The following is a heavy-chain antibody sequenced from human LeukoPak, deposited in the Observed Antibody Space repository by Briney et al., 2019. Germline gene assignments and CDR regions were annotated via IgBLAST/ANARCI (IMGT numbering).Heavy chain of an antibody. V-gene: IGHV5-51*01. Sequence: GESLKISCKGSGYSFTSYWIGWARQMPGKGLEWMGIIYPGDSDTRYSPSFQGQVTISADKSISTAYLQWSSLKASDTAMYYCARRRADYDSSNNWFDPWGQGTLVTVSS. CDR2: IYPGDSDT. J-gene: IGHJ5*02. CDR3: ARRRADYDSSNNWFDP. D-gene: IGHD3-22*01. CDR1: GYSFTSYW.